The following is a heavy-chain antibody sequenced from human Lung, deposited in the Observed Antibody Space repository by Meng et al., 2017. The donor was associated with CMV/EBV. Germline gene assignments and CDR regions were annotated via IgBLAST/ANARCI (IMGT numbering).Heavy chain of an antibody. CDR1: GGSLSSTYYY. J-gene: IGHJ4*02. D-gene: IGHD3-10*01. CDR2: LYYSGST. V-gene: IGHV4-39*01. CDR3: ARHHTYYFASGPNYYFDY. Sequence: SETLSLXCTVSGGSLSSTYYYWGWIRQPPGRGLEWIGSLYYSGSTYYNPSLKSRVTVSVDTSKNQFSLKLTSVTAADTAIYYCARHHTYYFASGPNYYFDYWGQGXLVTVSS.